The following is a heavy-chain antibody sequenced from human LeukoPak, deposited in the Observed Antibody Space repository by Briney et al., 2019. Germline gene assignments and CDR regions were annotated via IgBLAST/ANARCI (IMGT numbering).Heavy chain of an antibody. CDR1: GFTLCSFW. CDR3: ARGRNLAV. Sequence: GGALRISCAAPGFTLCSFWMSWVRPAPGKGLEWVANIKEDGSEKYYVDSVKGRFTISRDNAKKSLFLQMNSLRVEDTAVYYCARGRNLAVWGQGTTVTVSS. V-gene: IGHV3-7*01. CDR2: IKEDGSEK. J-gene: IGHJ6*02.